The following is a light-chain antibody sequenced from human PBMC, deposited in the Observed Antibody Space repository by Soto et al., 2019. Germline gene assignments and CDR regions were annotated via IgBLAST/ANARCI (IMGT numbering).Light chain of an antibody. CDR1: QRIATW. CDR3: QQYHLYWT. V-gene: IGKV1-5*01. Sequence: HSPSTQSASVGDGVTITYRASQRIATWLAWYQHPPGSAPKLLIYGASTLQSGVPSRFSGSGSGAEFTLTIDNLQAEDFATYCCQQYHLYWTFGPGTKVDNK. J-gene: IGKJ1*01. CDR2: GAS.